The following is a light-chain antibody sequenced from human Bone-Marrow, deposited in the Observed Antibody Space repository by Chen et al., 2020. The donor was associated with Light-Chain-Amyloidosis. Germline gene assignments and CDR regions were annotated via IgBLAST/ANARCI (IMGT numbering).Light chain of an antibody. CDR2: RY. V-gene: IGKV3-15*01. CDR1: QDVGRD. J-gene: IGKJ4*01. Sequence: EIVMTQSPAILSVSPGERATLSCRASQDVGRDLGWYQQKPGQPPRLLMYRYTRATDVAARFSGSGSGTDFTLTISSLQSEDFAVYYCQQWGDWPLTFGGGTKVEIK. CDR3: QQWGDWPLT.